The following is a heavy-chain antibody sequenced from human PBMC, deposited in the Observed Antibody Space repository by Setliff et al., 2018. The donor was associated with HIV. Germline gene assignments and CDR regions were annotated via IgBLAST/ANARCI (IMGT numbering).Heavy chain of an antibody. J-gene: IGHJ3*02. Sequence: VKVSCKASGYTFTSYGISWVRQAPGQGLEWMGWISAYNGNTNYAQKFQDRVTMTRDTSINTAYMELSRLRSDDTAVYYCAREYDVLTGYYISAFDIWGQGTMVTVSS. V-gene: IGHV1-18*01. CDR1: GYTFTSYG. D-gene: IGHD3-9*01. CDR2: ISAYNGNT. CDR3: AREYDVLTGYYISAFDI.